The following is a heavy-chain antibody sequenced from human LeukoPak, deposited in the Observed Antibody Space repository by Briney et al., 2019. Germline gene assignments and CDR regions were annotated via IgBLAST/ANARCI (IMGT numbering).Heavy chain of an antibody. V-gene: IGHV3-21*01. D-gene: IGHD3-10*01. Sequence: GGSLRLSCAASGFTFSSYNINRVRQAPGKGLEWVSSISTTSDYIYYTDSVKGRFTISRDNAKNSLYLQLDSLRAEDTAVYYCARVTGYYFDSWGQGTLVTVPS. J-gene: IGHJ4*02. CDR2: ISTTSDYI. CDR1: GFTFSSYN. CDR3: ARVTGYYFDS.